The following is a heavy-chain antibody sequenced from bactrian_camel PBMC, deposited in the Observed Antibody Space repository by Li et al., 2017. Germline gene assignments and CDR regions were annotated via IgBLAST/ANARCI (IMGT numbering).Heavy chain of an antibody. V-gene: IGHV3S53*01. CDR2: VTSSGST. CDR1: GYTYSNNC. D-gene: IGHD3*01. Sequence: VQLVESGGGSVQAGGSLRLSCAVSGYTYSNNCMGWFRQAPGKEREGVAAVTSSGSTSYGDSVKGRFTISKDNAKNTLYLQMNSLKPEDTAMYYCAAEGHCDLQTDFQHWGRGTQVT. J-gene: IGHJ4*01. CDR3: AAEGHCDLQTDFQH.